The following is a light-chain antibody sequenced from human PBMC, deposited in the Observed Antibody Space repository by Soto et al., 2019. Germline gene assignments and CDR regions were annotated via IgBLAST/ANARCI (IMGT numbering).Light chain of an antibody. CDR1: LSVSSY. CDR3: QQRSNWLT. V-gene: IGKV3-11*01. CDR2: DAS. J-gene: IGKJ4*01. Sequence: EIVLTQSPATLSLSPGERATLSCRASLSVSSYLAWYQQKPGQAPRLLIYDASNRATGIPARFSGSGSGKDFTLTISSLEPEDFAVYYCQQRSNWLTFGGGTKVEIK.